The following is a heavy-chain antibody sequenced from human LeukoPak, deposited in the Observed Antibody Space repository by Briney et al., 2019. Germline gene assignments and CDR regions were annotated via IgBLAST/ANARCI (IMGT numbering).Heavy chain of an antibody. CDR2: IYYSGST. CDR1: GGSISSSSYY. J-gene: IGHJ4*02. CDR3: ARGPGWIQLWLRGFDY. Sequence: SETLSLTCTVSGGSISSSSYYWGWIRQPPGKGLEWIGSIYYSGSTYYNPSLKSRVTISVDTSKNQFSLKLSSVTAADTAVYYCARGPGWIQLWLRGFDYWGQGTLVTVSS. V-gene: IGHV4-39*01. D-gene: IGHD5-18*01.